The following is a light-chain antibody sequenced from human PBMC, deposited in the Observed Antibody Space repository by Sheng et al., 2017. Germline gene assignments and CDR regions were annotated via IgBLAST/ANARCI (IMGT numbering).Light chain of an antibody. Sequence: QSVLTQPPSMSGAPGQRVTISCTGSSSNIGAGYDVHWYQQLPQTAPKLLIYINNNRPSGVPDRFSGSKSGTSASLAITGLQAEDEADYYCASYTSTSTQIFGGGTKLTVL. J-gene: IGLJ2*01. V-gene: IGLV1-40*01. CDR3: ASYTSTSTQI. CDR1: SSNIGAGYD. CDR2: INN.